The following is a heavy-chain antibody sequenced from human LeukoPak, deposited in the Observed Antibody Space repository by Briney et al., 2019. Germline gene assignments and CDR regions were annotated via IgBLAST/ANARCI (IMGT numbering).Heavy chain of an antibody. Sequence: GGSLRLSCAASGFTFSSYSMNWVRQAPGKGLEWVSSISSSSYIYYADSVKGRFTISRDNAKNSLYLQMNSLRAEDTAVYYCARDSITMTVVVGDLDYWGQGTLVTVSS. CDR3: ARDSITMTVVVGDLDY. V-gene: IGHV3-21*01. CDR1: GFTFSSYS. D-gene: IGHD3-22*01. CDR2: ISSSSYI. J-gene: IGHJ4*02.